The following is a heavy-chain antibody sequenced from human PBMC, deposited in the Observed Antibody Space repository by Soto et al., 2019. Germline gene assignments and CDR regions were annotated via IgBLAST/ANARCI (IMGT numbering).Heavy chain of an antibody. J-gene: IGHJ4*02. CDR3: ARGYYWFDSSDSYRHWGIDY. CDR2: IGNAGDP. CDR1: GFTFSSYD. Sequence: GGSLRLSCAASGFTFSSYDMHWVRQTTGKGLEWVSGIGNAGDPYYIGSVKGRFTISRENAKNSLYLQMNSLRAGDTAVYYCARGYYWFDSSDSYRHWGIDYWGQGTLVTVSS. D-gene: IGHD3-22*01. V-gene: IGHV3-13*04.